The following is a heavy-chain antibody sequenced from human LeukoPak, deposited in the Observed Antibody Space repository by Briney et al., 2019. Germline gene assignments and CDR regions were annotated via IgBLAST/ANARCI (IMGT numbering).Heavy chain of an antibody. Sequence: GGSLRLSCAASGFTFSSYAMSWVRQAPGKGLEWASAISGSGGSTYYADSVKGRFTISRDNSKNTLYLQMNSLRAEDTAVYYCAKDYLGYSSSWVLDYWGQGTLVTVSS. CDR1: GFTFSSYA. CDR3: AKDYLGYSSSWVLDY. CDR2: ISGSGGST. V-gene: IGHV3-23*01. J-gene: IGHJ4*02. D-gene: IGHD6-13*01.